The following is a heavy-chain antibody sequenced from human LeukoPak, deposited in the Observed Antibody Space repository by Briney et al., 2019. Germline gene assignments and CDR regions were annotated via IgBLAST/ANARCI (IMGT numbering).Heavy chain of an antibody. CDR3: ARDLGYSSGPNY. J-gene: IGHJ4*02. V-gene: IGHV3-21*01. CDR2: ISGGSSFT. D-gene: IGHD6-19*01. CDR1: GFTFSSYG. Sequence: GGSLRLSCAASGFTFSSYGMSWVRQAPGKGLEWVSYISGGSSFTYYVDSVKGRFTISRDNAKNSLYLQMNSLRAEDTAVYYCARDLGYSSGPNYWGQGARVTVSS.